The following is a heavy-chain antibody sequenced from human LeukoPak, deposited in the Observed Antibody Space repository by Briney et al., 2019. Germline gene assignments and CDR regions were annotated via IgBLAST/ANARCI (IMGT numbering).Heavy chain of an antibody. CDR2: ISYDGSNK. J-gene: IGHJ4*02. CDR1: GFTFSSYG. D-gene: IGHD6-6*01. CDR3: AKASEHFSYSSSSFFDY. Sequence: PGGSLRLSCAASGFTFSSYGMHWVRQAPGKGLEWVAVISYDGSNKYYADSVKGRFTISRDNSKNTLYLQMNSLRAEDTAVYYCAKASEHFSYSSSSFFDYWGQGTLVTVSS. V-gene: IGHV3-30*18.